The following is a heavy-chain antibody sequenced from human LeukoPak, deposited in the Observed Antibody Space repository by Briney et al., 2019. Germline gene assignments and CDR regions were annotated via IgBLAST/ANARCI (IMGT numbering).Heavy chain of an antibody. Sequence: ASVKVSCKASGYTFTSYYMHWVRQAPGQGLEWMGIINPSGGSTSYAQKFQGRVTMTRDTSTSTVYMELSSLRSEDTAVYYCAREANYYDSSGYTSDYWGQGTLVTVSS. CDR3: AREANYYDSSGYTSDY. CDR1: GYTFTSYY. CDR2: INPSGGST. D-gene: IGHD3-22*01. V-gene: IGHV1-46*01. J-gene: IGHJ4*02.